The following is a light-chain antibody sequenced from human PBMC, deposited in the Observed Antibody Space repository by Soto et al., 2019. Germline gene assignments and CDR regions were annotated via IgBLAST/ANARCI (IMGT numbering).Light chain of an antibody. V-gene: IGLV2-23*01. CDR2: EGS. J-gene: IGLJ2*01. Sequence: QCALTQPASVSGSPGQSITISCTGTSSDVGSYNLVSWYQQHPGKAPKLMIYEGSKRPSGVSNRFSGSKSGNTASLTISGLQAEDEADYYCCSYAGSSTVVFGGGTQLTVL. CDR3: CSYAGSSTVV. CDR1: SSDVGSYNL.